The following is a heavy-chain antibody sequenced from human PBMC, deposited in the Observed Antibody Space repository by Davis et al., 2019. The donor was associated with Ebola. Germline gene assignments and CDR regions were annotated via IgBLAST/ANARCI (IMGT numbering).Heavy chain of an antibody. D-gene: IGHD3-9*01. CDR3: ARGRYFDWLLLAPYYYYGMDV. Sequence: AGSLRLSCAVYGESLRGYQWSWVRQSPGKGLEWIGEINHSGSTNYNPSLKSRVTISVDTSKNQFSLKLSSVTAADTAVYYCARGRYFDWLLLAPYYYYGMDVWGQGTTVTVSS. CDR2: INHSGST. J-gene: IGHJ6*02. CDR1: GESLRGYQ. V-gene: IGHV4-34*01.